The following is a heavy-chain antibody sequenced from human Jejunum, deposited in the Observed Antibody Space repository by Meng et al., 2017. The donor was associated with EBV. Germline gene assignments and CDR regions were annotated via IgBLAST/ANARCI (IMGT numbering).Heavy chain of an antibody. V-gene: IGHV1-2*06. J-gene: IGHJ5*02. Sequence: QWQLVQSGTEVKKPGASVRVSCKASGYRFTTYFIHWVRQAPGQGLEWMGRINCNNGDTDYAQKFQDRVTMTRDTSITTAYMDLTGLTSNDTAFYYCARIRYGTGTDWFDPWGQGTLVTVSS. CDR2: INCNNGDT. CDR3: ARIRYGTGTDWFDP. D-gene: IGHD3-10*01. CDR1: GYRFTTYF.